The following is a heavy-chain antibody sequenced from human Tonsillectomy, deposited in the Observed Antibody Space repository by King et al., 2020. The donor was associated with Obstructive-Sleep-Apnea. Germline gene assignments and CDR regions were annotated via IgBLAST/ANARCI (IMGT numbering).Heavy chain of an antibody. CDR2: SYFSGGT. CDR3: ARLLWFGELHWFDP. CDR1: GGSIISHY. J-gene: IGHJ5*02. D-gene: IGHD3-10*01. Sequence: QLQESGPGLVKPSETLSLTCTVSGGSIISHYWSCIRQPPGKGLEWIGNSYFSGGTNNNPSRKSRVTISVDTSQRPLSLKLGSVTAADTPVYYCARLLWFGELHWFDPWGQGTLVAVSS. V-gene: IGHV4-59*08.